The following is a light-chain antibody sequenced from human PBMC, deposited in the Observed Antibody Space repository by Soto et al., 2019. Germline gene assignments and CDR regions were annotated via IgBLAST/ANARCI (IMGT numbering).Light chain of an antibody. J-gene: IGKJ3*01. CDR2: AAS. V-gene: IGKV1-9*01. Sequence: DIQLTQSPSFLSASVGDRVTITCRASQDISKSLGWHQQKPGKAPKLLIYAASTLQSGVPSRFSGSGSGTEFPLTISSLQPEDFATYYCQQFNSYPLTFGPGTKVDIK. CDR1: QDISKS. CDR3: QQFNSYPLT.